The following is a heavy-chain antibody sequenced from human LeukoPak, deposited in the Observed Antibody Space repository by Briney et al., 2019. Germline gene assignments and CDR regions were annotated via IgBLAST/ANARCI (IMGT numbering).Heavy chain of an antibody. CDR3: ARGDVVVPPYY. D-gene: IGHD2-2*01. CDR2: IYYSGST. V-gene: IGHV4-59*08. CDR1: GGSISSYY. J-gene: IGHJ4*02. Sequence: SETLSLTCTVSGGSISSYYWSWIRQPPGKGLEWIGYIYYSGSTNYNPSLKSRVTISVDTSKNQFSLKLSSVTAADTAVYYCARGDVVVPPYYWGQGTLVTVSS.